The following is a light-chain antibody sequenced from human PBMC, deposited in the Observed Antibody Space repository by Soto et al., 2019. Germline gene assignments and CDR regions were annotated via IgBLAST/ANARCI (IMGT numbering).Light chain of an antibody. CDR1: QSVNSK. V-gene: IGKV3-20*01. CDR2: GAS. CDR3: QQHGISHIT. J-gene: IGKJ5*01. Sequence: EIVMTQSPATLSVSPGERAPLSCRASQSVNSKLAWYQQKPGRAPRLLIYGASTRATGIPDRFSGRGSGTDFTLTISRLEPEDFAVYYCQQHGISHITFGQGTRLEIK.